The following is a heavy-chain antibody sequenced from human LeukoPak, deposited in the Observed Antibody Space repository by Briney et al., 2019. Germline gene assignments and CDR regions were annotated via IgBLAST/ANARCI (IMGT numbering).Heavy chain of an antibody. CDR1: GFTFSSYE. CDR3: ARDPPSSAAQLDY. Sequence: GGSLRLSCAASGFTFSSYEMNWVRQAPGKGLEWVSYISSSGSTIYYADSVKGRFTISRDNAKNSLYLQMDSLRAEDTAVYYCARDPPSSAAQLDYWGRGTLVTVSS. D-gene: IGHD6-13*01. CDR2: ISSSGSTI. V-gene: IGHV3-48*03. J-gene: IGHJ4*02.